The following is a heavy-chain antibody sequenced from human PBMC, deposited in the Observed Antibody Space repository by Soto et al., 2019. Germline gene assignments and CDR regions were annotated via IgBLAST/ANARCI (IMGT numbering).Heavy chain of an antibody. J-gene: IGHJ6*02. V-gene: IGHV4-31*03. CDR3: AREGRNALWAMDV. D-gene: IGHD3-16*01. CDR2: IYYTGST. Sequence: QVQLQESGPGLVKPSQTLSLTCTVSGVSISSGGSYWSWIRQHPGRGLEWIGYIYYTGSTYYNPSLKRRVTISLGTSKNHFSLNLSSVTAADTAVYYCAREGRNALWAMDVWGQGTTVIVSS. CDR1: GVSISSGGSY.